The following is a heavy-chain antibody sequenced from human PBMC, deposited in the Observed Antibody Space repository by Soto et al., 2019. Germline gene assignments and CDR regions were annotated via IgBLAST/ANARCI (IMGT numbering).Heavy chain of an antibody. J-gene: IGHJ4*02. CDR3: AKVTAYYYDNSGANFDY. V-gene: IGHV3-23*01. Sequence: PGGSLRLSCAASGFTFSSYAMSWFRQAPGKGLEWVSVISGGGAYTNDADSAKGRFTISRDDSKNTLYLQMSSLRAEDTAVYYCAKVTAYYYDNSGANFDYWGQGTLVTVSS. CDR1: GFTFSSYA. D-gene: IGHD3-22*01. CDR2: ISGGGAYT.